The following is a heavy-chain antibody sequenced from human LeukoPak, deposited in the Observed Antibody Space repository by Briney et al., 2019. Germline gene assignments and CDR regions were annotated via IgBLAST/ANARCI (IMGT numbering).Heavy chain of an antibody. D-gene: IGHD3-22*01. Sequence: SETLSLTCTVSGGSISSHYWSWIRQPAGKGPEWIGRIYISGSTKYNPSLKSRVTMSVDTSKNQFSLKLNSVTAADTAVYYCAPGNSGYYFVWGQGTLVTVSS. V-gene: IGHV4-4*07. CDR3: APGNSGYYFV. CDR1: GGSISSHY. J-gene: IGHJ4*02. CDR2: IYISGST.